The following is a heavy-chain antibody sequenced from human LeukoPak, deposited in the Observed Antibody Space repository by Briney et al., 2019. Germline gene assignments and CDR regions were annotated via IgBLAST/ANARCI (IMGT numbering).Heavy chain of an antibody. CDR3: AADVVHILTGYPLYYFDY. D-gene: IGHD3-9*01. Sequence: TSVKVSCKASGFTFTSSAVQGVRQARGQRLEWIGWIVVGSGNTNYAQKFQERVTITRDMSTSTAYMELSSLRSEDTAVYYCAADVVHILTGYPLYYFDYWGQGTLVTVSS. CDR2: IVVGSGNT. V-gene: IGHV1-58*01. J-gene: IGHJ4*02. CDR1: GFTFTSSA.